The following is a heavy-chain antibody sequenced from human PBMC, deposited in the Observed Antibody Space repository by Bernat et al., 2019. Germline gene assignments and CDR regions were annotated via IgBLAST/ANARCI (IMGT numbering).Heavy chain of an antibody. J-gene: IGHJ6*02. V-gene: IGHV5-10-1*01. CDR3: ARRLVRRVMPYYYYGMDV. Sequence: EVQLVQSGAEVKKPGESLRISCKGSGYSFTSYWISWVRQMPGKGLEWMGRIDPSDSYTNYSPSFQGHVTISADKSISTAYLQWSSLKASDTAMYYCARRLVRRVMPYYYYGMDVWGQGTTVTVSS. D-gene: IGHD3-10*01. CDR1: GYSFTSYW. CDR2: IDPSDSYT.